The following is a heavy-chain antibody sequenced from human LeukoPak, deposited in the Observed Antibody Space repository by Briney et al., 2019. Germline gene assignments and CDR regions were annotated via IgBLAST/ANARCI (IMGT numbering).Heavy chain of an antibody. J-gene: IGHJ4*02. V-gene: IGHV3-21*01. CDR2: ISSKSTYI. D-gene: IGHD3-16*01. CDR3: ARRGGLSSGRGFDH. CDR1: GFTFSSYG. Sequence: GSLRLSCAASGFTFSSYGMTWVRQAPGKGLEWVSSISSKSTYIDSADSTKGRFTISRDNANNSVFLQMSSLRPEDTAVYYCARRGGLSSGRGFDHWGQGTLVTVSS.